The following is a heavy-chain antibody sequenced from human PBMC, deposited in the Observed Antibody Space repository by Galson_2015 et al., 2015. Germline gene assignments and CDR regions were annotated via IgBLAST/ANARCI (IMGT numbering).Heavy chain of an antibody. Sequence: DTLSLTCAVYGGSFSGYYLSWIRQPPGKRLEWIGEINHSGSNTYNPSLKSRDTISVDTSKNDFSLKLSSVTAADTAVYYCAREDYWGQGTLVTVSS. CDR2: INHSGSN. J-gene: IGHJ4*02. CDR3: AREDY. CDR1: GGSFSGYY. V-gene: IGHV4-34*01.